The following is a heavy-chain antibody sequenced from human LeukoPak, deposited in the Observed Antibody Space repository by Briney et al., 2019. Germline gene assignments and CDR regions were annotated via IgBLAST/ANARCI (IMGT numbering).Heavy chain of an antibody. CDR2: IYYSGST. CDR3: ARGLGLWGYCSSTSCYRGEFDY. V-gene: IGHV4-59*01. J-gene: IGHJ4*02. CDR1: GGSFSSYY. Sequence: SETLSLTCTVSGGSFSSYYWSWIRQPPGKGLEWIGYIYYSGSTNYNPSLKSRVTISVDTSKNQFSLKLSSVTAADTAVYYCARGLGLWGYCSSTSCYRGEFDYWGQGTLVTVSS. D-gene: IGHD2-2*02.